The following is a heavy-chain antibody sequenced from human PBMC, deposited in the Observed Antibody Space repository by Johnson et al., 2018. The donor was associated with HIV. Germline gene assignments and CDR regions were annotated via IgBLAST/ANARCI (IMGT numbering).Heavy chain of an antibody. J-gene: IGHJ3*02. CDR3: AREGYDSSGYSDAFDI. D-gene: IGHD3-22*01. V-gene: IGHV3-30*04. Sequence: QVQLVESGGGLVQPGRSLRLSCAASGFTFSSYAMHWVRQAPGKGLEWVTVISYDGSNKYYADSVKGRFTISRDNSKNTLYLQMNSLRAEDTAVYYCAREGYDSSGYSDAFDIWGQGTMVTVSS. CDR1: GFTFSSYA. CDR2: ISYDGSNK.